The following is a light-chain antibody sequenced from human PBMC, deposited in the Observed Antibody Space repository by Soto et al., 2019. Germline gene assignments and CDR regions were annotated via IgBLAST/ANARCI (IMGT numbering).Light chain of an antibody. CDR2: GAS. V-gene: IGKV3-15*01. Sequence: EVVMTQSPATLSVSPGERATLSCRASQSVSSNLAWYQQKPCQAPRLRIYGASTRATGIPARFSGSGSGTEFTLTISSLQSEDFAVYYCQQYNNWPPWTFGQGTNVEIK. CDR3: QQYNNWPPWT. CDR1: QSVSSN. J-gene: IGKJ1*01.